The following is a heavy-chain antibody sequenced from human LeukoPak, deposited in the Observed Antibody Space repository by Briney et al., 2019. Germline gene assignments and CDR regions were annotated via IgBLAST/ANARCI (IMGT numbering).Heavy chain of an antibody. CDR2: IKEDGSDK. J-gene: IGHJ4*02. D-gene: IGHD5-24*01. CDR3: ARDTGYNTFDY. CDR1: GFTFSNYW. V-gene: IGHV3-7*05. Sequence: PGGSLRLSCAASGFTFSNYWMSWVRQAPGKGLEWVANIKEDGSDKYYVDSVKGRFTISRDNAKNSQYLQMNSLRAEGTAVYYCARDTGYNTFDYWGQGTLVTVSS.